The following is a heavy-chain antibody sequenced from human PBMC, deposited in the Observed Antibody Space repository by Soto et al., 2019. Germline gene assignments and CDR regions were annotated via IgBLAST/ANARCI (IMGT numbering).Heavy chain of an antibody. Sequence: QVQLLQSGAEVKTPGSSVTVSCTPSGGSFNDYAFSWVRQAPGQGLERLGGIIPLFGTSDYSQSFRDRATITAVESTSTVFLELRSLTSQDTAVYYCARLPLRITVFGKVLGYSDSWGQGSLITVSS. CDR1: GGSFNDYA. D-gene: IGHD3-3*01. V-gene: IGHV1-69*01. CDR2: IIPLFGTS. CDR3: ARLPLRITVFGKVLGYSDS. J-gene: IGHJ4*02.